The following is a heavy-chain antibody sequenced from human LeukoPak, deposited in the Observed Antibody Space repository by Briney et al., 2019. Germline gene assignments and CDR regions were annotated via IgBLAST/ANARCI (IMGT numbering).Heavy chain of an antibody. J-gene: IGHJ4*02. CDR2: IYWNDDK. CDR3: AHSSRSPAGWNFDY. D-gene: IGHD1-1*01. Sequence: GAGPTLVKTTQTLTLTCTFSWFSLGTSGVGVGWVRQPPGKAPEWLALIYWNDDKRYSPSLKSRLTITKDTSKNQVVLTMTNMDPVDTATYYCAHSSRSPAGWNFDYWGQGTLVTVSS. V-gene: IGHV2-5*01. CDR1: WFSLGTSGVG.